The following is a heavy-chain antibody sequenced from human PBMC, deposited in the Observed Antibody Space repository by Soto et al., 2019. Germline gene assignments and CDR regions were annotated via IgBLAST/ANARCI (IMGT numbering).Heavy chain of an antibody. D-gene: IGHD2-8*02. CDR2: ITRSGAGT. J-gene: IGHJ6*03. V-gene: IGHV3-23*01. CDR3: SKSSGKGNQPLVQHLYYNYFVDV. Sequence: PGRSLRLSCAASGFTFNNCAMNWVRQAPGKGLEWVSAITRSGAGTYYADSVKGRFTVSRDNSRGTLYLQMNGLRAEDTAVYYCSKSSGKGNQPLVQHLYYNYFVDVWGKGTTVTVSS. CDR1: GFTFNNCA.